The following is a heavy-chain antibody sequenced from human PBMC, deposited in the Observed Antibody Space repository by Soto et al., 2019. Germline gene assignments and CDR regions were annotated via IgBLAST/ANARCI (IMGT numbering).Heavy chain of an antibody. CDR2: INPSGGST. CDR3: ARDESLDF. J-gene: IGHJ6*02. CDR1: GYTFTSYS. D-gene: IGHD3-10*01. Sequence: QVQLVQSGAEVKKPGASVKVSCKASGYTFTSYSMHWVRQAPGQGLEWMGIINPSGGSTTYAQKFQDRVTMTRDTSTSTVYMEVSSLRSEDTAVYYCARDESLDFSVQGTTVTVSS. V-gene: IGHV1-46*01.